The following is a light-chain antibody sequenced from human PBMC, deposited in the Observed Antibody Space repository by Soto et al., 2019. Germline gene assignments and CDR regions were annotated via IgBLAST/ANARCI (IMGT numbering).Light chain of an antibody. CDR1: SSDVGRYNY. J-gene: IGLJ3*02. CDR3: ASYAGDTTL. V-gene: IGLV2-8*01. CDR2: EVS. Sequence: QSALTQPPSASGSPGQSVTISCTGTSSDVGRYNYVSWYQQHPGKAPKLMIYEVSERPPGVPDRFSGSKSGNTASLTVSGLQAEDEADYYCASYAGDTTLFGGGTKLTVL.